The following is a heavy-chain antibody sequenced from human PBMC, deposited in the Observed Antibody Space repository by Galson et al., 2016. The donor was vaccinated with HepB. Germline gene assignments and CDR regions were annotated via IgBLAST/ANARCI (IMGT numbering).Heavy chain of an antibody. J-gene: IGHJ4*02. CDR2: INPTDVTT. CDR3: ARGADSGYDLGDY. CDR1: GYTFSDYY. V-gene: IGHV1-46*01. Sequence: SVKVSCKASGYTFSDYYMHWVRQAPGQGLEWMGIINPTDVTTTYAQKFQGRVTMTRDTATSTVYMELSSLRSADAAVYYCARGADSGYDLGDYWGQGTMGTVSS. D-gene: IGHD5-12*01.